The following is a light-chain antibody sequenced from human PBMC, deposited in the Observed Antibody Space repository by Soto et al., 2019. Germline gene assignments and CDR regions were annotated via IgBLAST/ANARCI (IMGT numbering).Light chain of an antibody. CDR3: HQYNYWPPET. Sequence: EIVMTQSPATLSLSLGERATLSCRASQSVSTDLAWYQQKPGQAPRLLIFGAATRATGIPARISGSGSGTEFILTISSLQSEDSAVYYCHQYNYWPPETFGQGTKVDIK. CDR2: GAA. J-gene: IGKJ1*01. V-gene: IGKV3-15*01. CDR1: QSVSTD.